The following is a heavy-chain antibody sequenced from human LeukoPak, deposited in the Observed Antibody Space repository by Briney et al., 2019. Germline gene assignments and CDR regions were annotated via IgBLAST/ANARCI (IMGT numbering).Heavy chain of an antibody. D-gene: IGHD5-12*01. J-gene: IGHJ4*02. Sequence: PSETLSLTCAVYGGSFSGYYWSWIRQPPGKGLEWIGEINHSGSTNYNPSLKSRVTISVDTSKNQFSLKLSSVTAADTAVYYCARGQLVATTKFDYWGQGTLVAVSS. V-gene: IGHV4-34*01. CDR1: GGSFSGYY. CDR2: INHSGST. CDR3: ARGQLVATTKFDY.